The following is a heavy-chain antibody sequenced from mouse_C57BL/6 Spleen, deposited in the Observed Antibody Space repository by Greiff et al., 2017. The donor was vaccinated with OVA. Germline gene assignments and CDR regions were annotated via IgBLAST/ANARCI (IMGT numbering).Heavy chain of an antibody. Sequence: VQLQQPGAELVRPGSSVKLSCKASGYTFTSYWMHWVKQRPIQGLEWIGNIDPSDSETHYNQKFKDKATLTVDKSSSTAYMQLSSLTSEDSAVYYCARYDYDGADVWGTGTTVTVSS. D-gene: IGHD2-4*01. CDR1: GYTFTSYW. CDR3: ARYDYDGADV. V-gene: IGHV1-52*01. J-gene: IGHJ1*03. CDR2: IDPSDSET.